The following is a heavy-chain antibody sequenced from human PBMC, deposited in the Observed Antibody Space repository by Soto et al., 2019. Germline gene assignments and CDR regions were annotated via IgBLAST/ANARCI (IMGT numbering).Heavy chain of an antibody. V-gene: IGHV4-59*01. J-gene: IGHJ6*02. CDR2: MYKTGST. CDR3: ARDLWGYCGTDCYPLDV. CDR1: GGSISGYD. Sequence: PSETLCLTCTVSGGSISGYDLSWIRQPPGKGLEWIGYMYKTGSTVYNPSFKSRVTISVDTSKNQFSLKLNSVTAADTAVYYCARDLWGYCGTDCYPLDVWGQGTTVTVSS. D-gene: IGHD2-21*02.